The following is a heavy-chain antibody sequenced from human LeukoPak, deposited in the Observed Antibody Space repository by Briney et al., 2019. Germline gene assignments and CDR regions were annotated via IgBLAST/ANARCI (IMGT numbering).Heavy chain of an antibody. V-gene: IGHV5-51*01. CDR1: GYRFTTYW. CDR2: IYPGDSDT. J-gene: IGHJ6*02. CDR3: ARRAYYNYGLDV. Sequence: GESLKISCEGSGYRFTTYWIGWVRQMPRKGLEWMGVIYPGDSDTTYSPSFQGQVTISADKSNNTAYLQWSSLKASDTATYYCARRAYYNYGLDVWGQGTTVTVSS.